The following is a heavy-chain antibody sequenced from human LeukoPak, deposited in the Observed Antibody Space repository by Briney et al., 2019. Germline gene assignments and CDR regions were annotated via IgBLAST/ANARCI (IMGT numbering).Heavy chain of an antibody. CDR1: GFTFSSFA. V-gene: IGHV3-23*01. D-gene: IGHD3-9*01. CDR2: ISGSGGST. Sequence: GGSLRLSCAASGFTFSSFAMSWVRQAPGKGLEWVSGISGSGGSTYYAGSVKGRFTISRDNSKNTLYLQMNSLRAEDTAVYYCGKEYYDILTAYHTWGEGALVTVSS. J-gene: IGHJ5*02. CDR3: GKEYYDILTAYHT.